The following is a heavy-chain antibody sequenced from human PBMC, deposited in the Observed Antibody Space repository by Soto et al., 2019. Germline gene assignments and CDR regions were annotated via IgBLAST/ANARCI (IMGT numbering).Heavy chain of an antibody. Sequence: QVQLVESEGGVVQPGRSLRLSCAASGFTFSSYGMHWVRQAPGKDLEWLAVISYDGSNKYYADSVKGRFTISRDNSKNTLYLQMNSLRAEDTAVYYCAKGYSSSSIFDYWGQGTLVTVSS. CDR2: ISYDGSNK. D-gene: IGHD6-6*01. J-gene: IGHJ4*02. V-gene: IGHV3-30*18. CDR3: AKGYSSSSIFDY. CDR1: GFTFSSYG.